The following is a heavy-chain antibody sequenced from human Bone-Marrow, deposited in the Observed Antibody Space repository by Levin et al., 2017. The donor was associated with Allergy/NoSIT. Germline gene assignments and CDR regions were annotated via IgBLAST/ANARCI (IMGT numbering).Heavy chain of an antibody. V-gene: IGHV4-30-4*01. CDR2: IYYSGVT. Sequence: SSETLSLTCTVSGGSIDSADYYWTWLRQPPGKGLEWIGSIYYSGVTYFNPSLKCRGDIAVDTSKNQFSLGLSSVTAAATAVYYVASTGTGGDYSDYDAGYHFGYWGQGFLVTVAS. CDR1: GGSIDSADYY. D-gene: IGHD4-17*01. CDR3: ASTGTGGDYSDYDAGYHFGY. J-gene: IGHJ4*02.